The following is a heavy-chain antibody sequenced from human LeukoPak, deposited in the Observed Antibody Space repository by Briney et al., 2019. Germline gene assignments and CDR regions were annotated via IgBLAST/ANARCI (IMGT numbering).Heavy chain of an antibody. CDR2: ISWNSGTI. CDR1: GFPFDDYA. J-gene: IGHJ6*03. D-gene: IGHD6-19*01. CDR3: AKDSLAAVGPYYMDV. V-gene: IGHV3-9*01. Sequence: GGSLRLSCAASGFPFDDYAMHWVRQAPGKGLEWVSGISWNSGTIGYADSVKGRFTISRDNAKNSLYLQMNSLRAEDTAMYYCAKDSLAAVGPYYMDVWGEGTTFTISS.